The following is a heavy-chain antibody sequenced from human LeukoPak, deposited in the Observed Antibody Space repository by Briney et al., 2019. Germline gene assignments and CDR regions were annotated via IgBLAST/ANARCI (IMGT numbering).Heavy chain of an antibody. J-gene: IGHJ4*02. Sequence: GRSLRLSCAASGFTFDDYAMHWVRQAPGKGLEWVSGISWNSGSIGYADSVKGRFTISRDNAKNSLYLQMNSLRAEDTALYYCAKDLYSYGAFDYWGQGTLVTVSS. CDR3: AKDLYSYGAFDY. CDR1: GFTFDDYA. D-gene: IGHD5-18*01. V-gene: IGHV3-9*01. CDR2: ISWNSGSI.